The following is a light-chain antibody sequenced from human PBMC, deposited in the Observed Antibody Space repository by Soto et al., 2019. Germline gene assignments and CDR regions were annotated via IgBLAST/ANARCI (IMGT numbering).Light chain of an antibody. J-gene: IGLJ1*01. V-gene: IGLV1-44*01. CDR2: SNN. CDR1: SSNIGSNT. Sequence: QSVLTQPPSASGTPGQRVTISCSGSSSNIGSNTVNWYQQLPGTAPKLLIYSNNQRPSGVPDRFSGSKSVTSASLAISGLQSEDEADYYCAAWDDSLNGPVFGTGTKFTVL. CDR3: AAWDDSLNGPV.